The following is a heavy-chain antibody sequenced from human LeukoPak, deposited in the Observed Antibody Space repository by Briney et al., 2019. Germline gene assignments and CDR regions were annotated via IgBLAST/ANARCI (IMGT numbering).Heavy chain of an antibody. CDR1: GYTFTGYY. CDR3: ARAIVGYGDYGVDY. J-gene: IGHJ4*02. CDR2: INPNSGGT. V-gene: IGHV1-2*02. D-gene: IGHD4-17*01. Sequence: ASVKVSCKASGYTFTGYYTHWVRQAPGQGLEWMGWINPNSGGTNYAQKFQGRVTMTRDTSISTAYMDLSRLRSDDTAVYYCARAIVGYGDYGVDYWGQGTLVTVSS.